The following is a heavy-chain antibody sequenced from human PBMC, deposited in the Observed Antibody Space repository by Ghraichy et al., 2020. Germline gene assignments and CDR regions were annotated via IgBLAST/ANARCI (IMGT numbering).Heavy chain of an antibody. D-gene: IGHD5-18*01. CDR2: ISAYNGKT. CDR1: GYTFSSYG. V-gene: IGHV1-18*01. CDR3: ARDGQDTVMNDAFDI. J-gene: IGHJ3*02. Sequence: ASGKVSCKASGYTFSSYGISWVRQAPGQGLEWMGWISAYNGKTNYAQKLQGRVTMTTDTSTSTAYMELRSLRSEDTAVYYCARDGQDTVMNDAFDIWGQGTMVTVSS.